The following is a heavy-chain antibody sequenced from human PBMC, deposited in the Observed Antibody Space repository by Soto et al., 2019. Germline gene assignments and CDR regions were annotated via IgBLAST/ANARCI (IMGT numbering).Heavy chain of an antibody. CDR1: GGTFSSYT. V-gene: IGHV1-69*02. J-gene: IGHJ5*02. CDR2: IIPILGIA. Sequence: GASVKVSCKASGGTFSSYTISWVRQAPGQGLEWMGRIIPILGIANYAQKFQGRVTITADKSTSTAYMELSSLRSEDTAVYYCARIQVEAAAENWFDPWGQGTLVTVSS. CDR3: ARIQVEAAAENWFDP. D-gene: IGHD6-13*01.